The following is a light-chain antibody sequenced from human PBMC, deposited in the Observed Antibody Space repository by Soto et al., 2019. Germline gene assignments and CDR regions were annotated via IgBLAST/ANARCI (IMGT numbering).Light chain of an antibody. V-gene: IGLV7-43*01. CDR3: LLYYGGARV. J-gene: IGLJ2*01. Sequence: QTVVTQEPSLTVSPGGTVTLTCASSTGAVTSGYYPNWFQQKPGQAPRALIYNTSNKHSWTPARFSGSLLGGKAALTLSGVQPEVEAEYYCLLYYGGARVFGGGTKLTVL. CDR2: NTS. CDR1: TGAVTSGYY.